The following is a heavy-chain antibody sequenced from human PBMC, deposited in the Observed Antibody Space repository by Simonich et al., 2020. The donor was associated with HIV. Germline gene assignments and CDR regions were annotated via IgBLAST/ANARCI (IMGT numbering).Heavy chain of an antibody. CDR2: INPNRCGT. CDR3: ARVAYYCSSTSCYAYYFDY. J-gene: IGHJ4*02. CDR1: GYTFTGYY. V-gene: IGHV1-2*06. D-gene: IGHD2-2*01. Sequence: QVQLVQSGAEVKKPVASVKVSCKASGYTFTGYYMHWVRQAPGQGLEGMGRINPNRCGTNYAQKYQGRVTMTRDTSISTAYMELSRMRSDDTAVYYCARVAYYCSSTSCYAYYFDYWGQGTLVTVSS.